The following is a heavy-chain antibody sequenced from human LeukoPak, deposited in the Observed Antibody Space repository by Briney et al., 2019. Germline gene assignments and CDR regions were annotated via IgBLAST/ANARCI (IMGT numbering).Heavy chain of an antibody. CDR1: GGTFSSYA. V-gene: IGHV1-69*04. Sequence: SVKVSCKASGGTFSSYAISWVRQAPGQGLEWMGRIIPILGIANYAQKFQGRVTITADKSTSTAYMELSSLRSEDTAVYYCAREGIAAAGYDYWGQGTLVTVSS. J-gene: IGHJ4*02. CDR3: AREGIAAAGYDY. CDR2: IIPILGIA. D-gene: IGHD6-13*01.